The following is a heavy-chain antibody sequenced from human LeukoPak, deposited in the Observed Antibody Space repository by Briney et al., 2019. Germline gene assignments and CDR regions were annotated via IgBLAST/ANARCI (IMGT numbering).Heavy chain of an antibody. CDR1: GYIFTSYW. D-gene: IGHD3-22*01. CDR3: ARRLRNSGFDAFDI. Sequence: GESLKISCKGSGYIFTSYWIGWVRQMPGKGLEWMGIIYPGDSNTRYSPSFQGQVTISADKSISTAYLQWSSLKASDTAMYFCARRLRNSGFDAFDIWGQGTMVTVSS. CDR2: IYPGDSNT. V-gene: IGHV5-51*01. J-gene: IGHJ3*02.